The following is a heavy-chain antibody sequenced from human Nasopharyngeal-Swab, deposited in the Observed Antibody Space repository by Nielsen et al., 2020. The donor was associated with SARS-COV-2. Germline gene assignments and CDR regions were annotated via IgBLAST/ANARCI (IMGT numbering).Heavy chain of an antibody. CDR2: ISSYSTDI. CDR1: GFLFSTYG. D-gene: IGHD1-14*01. Sequence: GGSLRLSCAASGFLFSTYGMNWVRQAPGKGLEWVSSISSYSTDINYADSLRGRFSISRDNSKNTLDLQMNSLRAEDTAVYYCARDRQPQRYRGMDVWGQGTTVTVSS. J-gene: IGHJ6*02. V-gene: IGHV3-21*04. CDR3: ARDRQPQRYRGMDV.